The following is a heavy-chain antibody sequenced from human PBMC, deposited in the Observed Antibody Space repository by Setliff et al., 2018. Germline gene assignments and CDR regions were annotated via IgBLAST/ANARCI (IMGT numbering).Heavy chain of an antibody. V-gene: IGHV4-4*07. D-gene: IGHD6-13*01. CDR2: IYSRGNT. CDR3: ARENIAAED. Sequence: SETLSLTCTVSGGSIGSYYLTWIRHSAGKGLEWIGRIYSRGNTNYNPSLKSRVTLSVDTSKNLFSLKMTSMTAADTAIYYCARENIAAEDWGQGTLVTVSS. CDR1: GGSIGSYY. J-gene: IGHJ4*02.